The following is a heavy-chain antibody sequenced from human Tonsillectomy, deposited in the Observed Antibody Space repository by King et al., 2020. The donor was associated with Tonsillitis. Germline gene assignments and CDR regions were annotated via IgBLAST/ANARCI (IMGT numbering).Heavy chain of an antibody. Sequence: LQLQESGPGLVKPSETLSLTCTVSGGSISSSSYYWGWIRQPPGKGLEWIGIFYYTGSTYYNPSLKSRATISVDTSNNQFSLRLSSVTAADTAVYYCARSPVFYGDYHFDYWGQGTLVTVSS. CDR2: FYYTGST. V-gene: IGHV4-39*01. CDR1: GGSISSSSYY. J-gene: IGHJ4*02. CDR3: ARSPVFYGDYHFDY. D-gene: IGHD4-17*01.